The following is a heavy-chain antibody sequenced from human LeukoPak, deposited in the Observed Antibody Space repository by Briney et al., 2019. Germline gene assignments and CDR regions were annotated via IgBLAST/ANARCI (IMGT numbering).Heavy chain of an antibody. D-gene: IGHD6-6*01. J-gene: IGHJ4*02. Sequence: GGSLRLSCAASGFTFDDYTMHWVRQAPGKGLEWVSLISWDGGSTYYADSVKGRFTISRDNAKNSLYLQMNSLRAEDTAVYYCARDRYYIRQLYTDYWGQGTLVTVSS. V-gene: IGHV3-43*01. CDR1: GFTFDDYT. CDR3: ARDRYYIRQLYTDY. CDR2: ISWDGGST.